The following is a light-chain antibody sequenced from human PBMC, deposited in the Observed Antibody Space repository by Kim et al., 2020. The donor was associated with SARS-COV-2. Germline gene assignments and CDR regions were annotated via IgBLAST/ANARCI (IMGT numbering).Light chain of an antibody. J-gene: IGKJ2*01. CDR3: QQYGSSPQT. V-gene: IGKV3-20*01. CDR1: QSVSSSY. CDR2: GAS. Sequence: EIVLTQSPGTLSLSPGERATLSCRASQSVSSSYLAWYQQKPGQAPRLLIYGASSRATGIPDKFSGSGSGTDFTLTISRLEPEDFVVYYCQQYGSSPQTFGQGTKLEN.